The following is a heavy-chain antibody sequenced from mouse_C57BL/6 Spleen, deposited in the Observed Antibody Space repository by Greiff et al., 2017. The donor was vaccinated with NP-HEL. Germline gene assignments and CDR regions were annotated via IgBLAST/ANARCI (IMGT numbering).Heavy chain of an antibody. CDR2: IDPSDGYT. D-gene: IGHD1-1*01. J-gene: IGHJ1*03. CDR1: GYTFTRYW. CDR3: ARGRLLLRWYFDD. Sequence: QVPLQHPGAELVMPGASVKLSCKASGYTFTRYWLPWVKQRPGRGLEWIGAIDPSDGYTNYNQKFKGKSTLTVDKSSSTAYMQLSSLTSEDSAVYYCARGRLLLRWYFDDWGKGTTVTVSS. V-gene: IGHV1-69*01.